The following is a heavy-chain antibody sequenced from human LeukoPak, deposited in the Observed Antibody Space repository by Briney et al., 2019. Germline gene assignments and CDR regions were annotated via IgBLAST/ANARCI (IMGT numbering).Heavy chain of an antibody. J-gene: IGHJ4*02. CDR1: GGSVSSYY. D-gene: IGHD5-12*01. V-gene: IGHV4-4*07. CDR3: ARGPRGYSGYGLLRFDY. Sequence: PSETLSLTCTVSGGSVSSYYWTWIRQPAGKGLEWIGRIYRGGSTNYNPSFNSRVSMSVDTSKNQFSLKLSSVTAADTAVYYCARGPRGYSGYGLLRFDYWGQGTLVSVSS. CDR2: IYRGGST.